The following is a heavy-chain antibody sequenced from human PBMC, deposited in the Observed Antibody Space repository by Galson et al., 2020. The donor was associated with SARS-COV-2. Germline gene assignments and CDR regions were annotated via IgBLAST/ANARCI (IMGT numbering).Heavy chain of an antibody. CDR1: GFTFSSYW. V-gene: IGHV3-7*01. D-gene: IGHD6-13*01. Sequence: GGSLRLSCAASGFTFSSYWMSWVRQAPGKGLEWVANIKQDGSEKYYVDSVKGRFTISRDNAKNSLYLQMNSLRAEDTAVYYCASRPAWYGNYYGMDVWGQGTTVTVSS. CDR3: ASRPAWYGNYYGMDV. J-gene: IGHJ6*02. CDR2: IKQDGSEK.